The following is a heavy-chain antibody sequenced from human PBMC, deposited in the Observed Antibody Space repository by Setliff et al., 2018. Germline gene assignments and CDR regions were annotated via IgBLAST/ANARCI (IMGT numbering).Heavy chain of an antibody. D-gene: IGHD3-10*01. Sequence: GGSLRLSCAASGFLYSNNAFHWVRQTPGKGLEWVAVISYDGTITHYVDSVKGRFSISRDNSQNTLFLQMNILEVEDTAVYYCVRDWASGDDHWGRGTLVTVSS. CDR1: GFLYSNNA. CDR3: VRDWASGDDH. CDR2: ISYDGTIT. J-gene: IGHJ4*02. V-gene: IGHV3-30*04.